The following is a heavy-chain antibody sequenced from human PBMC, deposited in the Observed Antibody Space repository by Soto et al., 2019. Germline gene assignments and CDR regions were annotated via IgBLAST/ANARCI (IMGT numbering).Heavy chain of an antibody. CDR2: TIPAFGTA. CDR3: WRHDKTALPPLDS. D-gene: IGHD1-1*01. J-gene: IGHJ4*02. CDR1: GAGDTFSNYG. V-gene: IGHV1-69*06. Sequence: QVHLVQSGAEVKSPGSAVKVSCQVSGAGDTFSNYGLNWVRQAPGQGLEWMGGTIPAFGTANYAEKFQGRVTITADTSTTTAYMELRSLRSDDTAVYYCWRHDKTALPPLDSWGQGTLVSVSS.